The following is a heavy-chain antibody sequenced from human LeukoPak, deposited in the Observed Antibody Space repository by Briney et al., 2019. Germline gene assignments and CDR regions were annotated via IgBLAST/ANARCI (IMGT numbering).Heavy chain of an antibody. Sequence: GGSLRLSCAASGFSFSSYSMNWVRQAPGKGLEWVSSISSSSSYIYYVDSVKGRFTISRDNAKNSLYLQMNSLRAEDTAVYYCARVGLYSSSEDYWGQGTLVTVSS. CDR3: ARVGLYSSSEDY. V-gene: IGHV3-21*01. D-gene: IGHD6-6*01. CDR2: ISSSSSYI. J-gene: IGHJ4*02. CDR1: GFSFSSYS.